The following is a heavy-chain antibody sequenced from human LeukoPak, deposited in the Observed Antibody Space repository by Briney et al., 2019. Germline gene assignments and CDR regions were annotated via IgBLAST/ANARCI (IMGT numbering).Heavy chain of an antibody. Sequence: GSSVKVSCKASGYTSTRHGISWVRQAPGQGLEWMGWINAYNGNTNYAQKLQGRVTMTTDTSTSTVYMELRSLRSDDTAVYYCARVGGDTVVEYYYMDVWGKGTTVTVSS. D-gene: IGHD2-2*01. CDR2: INAYNGNT. V-gene: IGHV1-18*01. J-gene: IGHJ6*03. CDR1: GYTSTRHG. CDR3: ARVGGDTVVEYYYMDV.